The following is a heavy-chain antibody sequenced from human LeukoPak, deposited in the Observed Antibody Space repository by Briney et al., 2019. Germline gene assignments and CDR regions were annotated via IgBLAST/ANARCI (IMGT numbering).Heavy chain of an antibody. CDR1: GFTFSNYA. V-gene: IGHV3-23*01. CDR2: ISASGGRT. Sequence: GGSLRLSCTASGFTFSNYAMSWVRQAPGKGLEWVAIISASGGRTYHADSVQGRFIISRDTSDNTVYLHMNSLRAEDTAVYYCAKQRPYYDFWGPFDYWGQGIPVLVSS. CDR3: AKQRPYYDFWGPFDY. D-gene: IGHD3/OR15-3a*01. J-gene: IGHJ4*02.